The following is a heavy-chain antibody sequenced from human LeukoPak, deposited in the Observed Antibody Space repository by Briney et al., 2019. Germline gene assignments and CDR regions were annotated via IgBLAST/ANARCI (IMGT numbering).Heavy chain of an antibody. V-gene: IGHV1-2*02. CDR3: AQDPSSVTLYFFDY. D-gene: IGHD4-11*01. CDR1: GYTFRGNY. Sequence: ASVKISCKASGYTFRGNYIHWLRQAPGQGLEWMGWIDANNGDTKSAQKFQGRVTMSRDTSIGTAYMDLSSLSPDDAAVYYCAQDPSSVTLYFFDYWGQGTLVTVSS. J-gene: IGHJ4*02. CDR2: IDANNGDT.